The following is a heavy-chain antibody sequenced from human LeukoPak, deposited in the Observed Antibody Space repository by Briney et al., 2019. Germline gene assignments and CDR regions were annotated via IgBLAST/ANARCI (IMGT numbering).Heavy chain of an antibody. CDR1: GGSISCYY. J-gene: IGHJ5*02. D-gene: IGHD2-15*01. V-gene: IGHV4-59*01. CDR3: ARDVGYCSGGSCYANWFDP. CDR2: IYYSGST. Sequence: SETLSLTCTVSGGSISCYYWSWIRQPPGKGLEWIGYIYYSGSTNYNPSLKSRVTISVDTSKNQFSLKLSSVTAADTAVYYCARDVGYCSGGSCYANWFDPWGQGTLVTVSS.